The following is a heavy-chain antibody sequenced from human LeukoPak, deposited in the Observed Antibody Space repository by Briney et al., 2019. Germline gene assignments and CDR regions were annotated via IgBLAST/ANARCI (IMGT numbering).Heavy chain of an antibody. CDR3: AEGIVGTY. V-gene: IGHV3-48*01. CDR2: ISSSSSTI. Sequence: PGGSLRLSCAASGFTFSSYSMNWVRQAPGKGLEWVSYISSSSSTIYYADSVKGRFTISRDNAENSLYLQTNSLRAEDTAVYYCAEGIVGTYWGQGTLVTVSS. D-gene: IGHD1-26*01. CDR1: GFTFSSYS. J-gene: IGHJ4*02.